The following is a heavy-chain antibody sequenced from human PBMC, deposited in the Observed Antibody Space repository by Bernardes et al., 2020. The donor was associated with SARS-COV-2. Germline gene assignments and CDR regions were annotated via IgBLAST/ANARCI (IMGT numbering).Heavy chain of an antibody. V-gene: IGHV7-4-1*02. D-gene: IGHD6-19*01. Sequence: ASVKVSCKASVYTFPSYAMNWMRQAPGQGLEWMGWSNTNTGNPTYAQGFTGRFFFSLDTSVSTAYLQISSLKPEDTAVYYCARGIAVAGIPYYGMDVWGQGTTVTVSS. J-gene: IGHJ6*02. CDR1: VYTFPSYA. CDR3: ARGIAVAGIPYYGMDV. CDR2: SNTNTGNP.